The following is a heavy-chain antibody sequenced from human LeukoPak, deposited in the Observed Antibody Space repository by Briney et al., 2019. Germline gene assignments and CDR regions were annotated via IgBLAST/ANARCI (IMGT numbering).Heavy chain of an antibody. V-gene: IGHV1-69*13. CDR2: IIPIFGTA. Sequence: SVKVSCKASGYTFTAYYMHWVRQAPGQGLEWMGGIIPIFGTANYAQKFQGRVTITADESTSTAYMELSSLRSEDTAVYYCARGGGVYDFWSGPYYFDYWGQGTLVTVSS. D-gene: IGHD3-3*01. CDR3: ARGGGVYDFWSGPYYFDY. CDR1: GYTFTAYY. J-gene: IGHJ4*02.